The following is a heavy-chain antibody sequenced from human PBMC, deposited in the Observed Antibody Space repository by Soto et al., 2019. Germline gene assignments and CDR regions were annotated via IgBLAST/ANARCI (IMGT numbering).Heavy chain of an antibody. V-gene: IGHV3-66*04. J-gene: IGHJ4*02. CDR3: ARHGYSYGGGYSDY. CDR2: IYSGGSA. CDR1: GFTVSSNY. Sequence: EVQLVESGGGLVQPGGSLRLSCAASGFTVSSNYVSWVRQAPGKGLEWVSVIYSGGSAYYADSVKGRFTISRDNSKNTLYLQMNSLRAEDTAVYYCARHGYSYGGGYSDYWGQGTLVTVSS. D-gene: IGHD5-18*01.